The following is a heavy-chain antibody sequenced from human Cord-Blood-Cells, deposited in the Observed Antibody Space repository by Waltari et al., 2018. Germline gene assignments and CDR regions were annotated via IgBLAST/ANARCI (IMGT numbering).Heavy chain of an antibody. V-gene: IGHV1-69*01. CDR1: GGSFSSYA. D-gene: IGHD5-18*01. J-gene: IGHJ4*02. CDR3: ATHYTAMVYYFDY. CDR2: IIPIFGTA. Sequence: QVPLVQSGAEVKKPGSSVKVSCKASGGSFSSYAIRWVRQAPGQGLEWMGGIIPIFGTANYAQKFQGRVTITADESTSTAYMELSSLRSEDTAVYYCATHYTAMVYYFDYWGQGTLVTVSS.